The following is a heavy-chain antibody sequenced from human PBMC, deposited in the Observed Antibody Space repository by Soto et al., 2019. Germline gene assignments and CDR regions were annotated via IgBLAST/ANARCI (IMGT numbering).Heavy chain of an antibody. CDR2: IYSGGST. D-gene: IGHD3-10*01. CDR1: GFTVSSNY. Sequence: GGSLRLSCAASGFTVSSNYMSWVRQAPGKGLEWVSVIYSGGSTYYADSVKGRFTISRGNSKNTLYLQMNSLRAEDTAVYYCARVLGITMVRGVARWYYFDYWGQGTLVTVSS. V-gene: IGHV3-53*01. CDR3: ARVLGITMVRGVARWYYFDY. J-gene: IGHJ4*02.